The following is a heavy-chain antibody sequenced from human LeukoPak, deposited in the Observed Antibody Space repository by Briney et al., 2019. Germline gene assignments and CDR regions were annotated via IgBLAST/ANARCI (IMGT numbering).Heavy chain of an antibody. CDR1: GGSLSSYY. V-gene: IGHV4-4*09. CDR3: ARHGSVRSPLGP. J-gene: IGHJ5*02. CDR2: IYATGST. D-gene: IGHD3-10*01. Sequence: SETLSLTCTVSGGSLSSYYWSWIRQPPGKGLEWIGYIYATGSTNYNTSLKSRVTISVDTSKNHFSLNLRSVTAADTAVYYCARHGSVRSPLGPWGQGTLVTVSS.